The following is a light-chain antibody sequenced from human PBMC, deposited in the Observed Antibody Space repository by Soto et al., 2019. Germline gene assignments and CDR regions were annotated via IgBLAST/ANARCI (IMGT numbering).Light chain of an antibody. CDR3: QEYDGAPIT. CDR2: DAS. V-gene: IGKV3-20*01. Sequence: EIVLTQSPDTLSLSPGERATLSCRASQSIRSERLAWYQQKPGQAPSLVIFDASNRASGMPERFSGSGSGTDFTLTIARLEPEDFAVYYCQEYDGAPITFGLGTRLEIK. CDR1: QSIRSER. J-gene: IGKJ5*01.